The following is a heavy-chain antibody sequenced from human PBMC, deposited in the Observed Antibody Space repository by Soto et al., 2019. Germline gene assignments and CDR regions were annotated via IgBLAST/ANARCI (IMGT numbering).Heavy chain of an antibody. V-gene: IGHV1-18*01. CDR1: GYASTTYG. CDR3: ARGRYGDY. D-gene: IGHD1-1*01. CDR2: ISAHNGNR. Sequence: QVHLVQSGAEVKEPGASVKVSCQGSGYASTTYGITWVRQAPGQGLEWMGWISAHNGNRNYAQKLQGRVTVTRDTSTSIAYMELRSLRYDDTAVYYCARGRYGDYWGQGALVTVSS. J-gene: IGHJ4*02.